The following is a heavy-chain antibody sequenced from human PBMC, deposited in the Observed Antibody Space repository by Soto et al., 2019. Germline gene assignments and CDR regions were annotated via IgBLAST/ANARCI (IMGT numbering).Heavy chain of an antibody. Sequence: SGGSLGLSCAASGVTFTNYAMTWARQAPGKGLEWVSSLLRSGSTTYYADSVKGRFTISSDISANSLYLQMDSLRAEDTAVYYCAKDAVSGDGIWLLDSWGQGTVVTVSS. J-gene: IGHJ4*02. V-gene: IGHV3-23*01. CDR1: GVTFTNYA. CDR3: AKDAVSGDGIWLLDS. D-gene: IGHD4-17*01. CDR2: LLRSGSTT.